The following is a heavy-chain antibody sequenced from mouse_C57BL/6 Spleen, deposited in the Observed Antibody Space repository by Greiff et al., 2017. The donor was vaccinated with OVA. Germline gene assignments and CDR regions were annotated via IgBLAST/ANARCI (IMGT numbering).Heavy chain of an antibody. CDR2: IDPENGDT. J-gene: IGHJ4*01. D-gene: IGHD2-2*01. CDR1: GFNIKDDY. Sequence: EVQLQQSGAELVRPGASVKLSCTASGFNIKDDYMHWVKQRPEQGLEWIGWIDPENGDTEYASKFQGKATITADTSSNTAYLQLSSLTSEDTAVYYCTTPRSTMVTTSTGYYAMDYWGQGTSVTVSS. CDR3: TTPRSTMVTTSTGYYAMDY. V-gene: IGHV14-4*01.